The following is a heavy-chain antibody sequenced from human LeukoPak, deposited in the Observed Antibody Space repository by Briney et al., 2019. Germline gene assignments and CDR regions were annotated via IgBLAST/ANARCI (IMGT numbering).Heavy chain of an antibody. CDR2: IYYSGST. D-gene: IGHD4-17*01. J-gene: IGHJ4*02. CDR1: GGSISSGDYY. CDR3: ARVRGEYFDY. V-gene: IGHV4-30-4*01. Sequence: SETLSLTCTVSGGSISSGDYYWSWIRQPPGKGLEWIGYIYYSGSTYYNPSLKSRVTTSVDTSKNQFSLKLSSVTAADTAVYYCARVRGEYFDYWGQGTLVTVSS.